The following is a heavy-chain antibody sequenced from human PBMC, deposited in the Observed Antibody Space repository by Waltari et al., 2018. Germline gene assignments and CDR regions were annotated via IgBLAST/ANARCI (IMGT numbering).Heavy chain of an antibody. J-gene: IGHJ5*02. CDR3: ARDSSIVELSRFDP. CDR2: IIPILGIA. D-gene: IGHD2-15*01. CDR1: GGTFSSST. Sequence: QVPLVQSGAEVKKPGSSVKVSCKASGGTFSSSTISWVRQAPGQGLEWMGRIIPILGIANYAQKFQGRVTITADKSTSTAYMELSSLRSEDTAVYYCARDSSIVELSRFDPWGQGTLVTVSS. V-gene: IGHV1-69*08.